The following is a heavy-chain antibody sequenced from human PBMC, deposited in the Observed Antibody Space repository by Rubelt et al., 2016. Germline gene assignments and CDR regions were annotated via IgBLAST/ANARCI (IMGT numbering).Heavy chain of an antibody. Sequence: GGTFSSYAISWVRQAPGQGLEWMGRIIPILGIANYAQKFQGRVTITADKSTSTAYMELSSLRSEDTAVYYCARAYENIVVVPAAIGYYYYGMDVWGQGTTVTVSS. CDR2: IIPILGIA. CDR1: GGTFSSYA. CDR3: ARAYENIVVVPAAIGYYYYGMDV. D-gene: IGHD2-2*01. J-gene: IGHJ6*02. V-gene: IGHV1-69*04.